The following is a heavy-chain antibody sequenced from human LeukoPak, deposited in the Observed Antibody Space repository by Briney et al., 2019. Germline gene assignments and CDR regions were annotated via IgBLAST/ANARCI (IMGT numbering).Heavy chain of an antibody. CDR2: IWYDRSNK. CDR1: GFTFSSYG. V-gene: IGHV3-33*01. Sequence: GGSLRLSCAASGFTFSSYGMHWVRQAPGKGLEWVAVIWYDRSNKFYADSVKGRFTISRDNSKNTLYLQMNSLRAEDTAVYYCAGDVYARPIWSHDGMDVWGQGTTVTVSS. J-gene: IGHJ6*02. CDR3: AGDVYARPIWSHDGMDV. D-gene: IGHD2-2*01.